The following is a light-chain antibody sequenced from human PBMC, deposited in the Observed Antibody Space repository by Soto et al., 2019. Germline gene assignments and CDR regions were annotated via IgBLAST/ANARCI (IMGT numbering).Light chain of an antibody. CDR1: QSVSSSY. J-gene: IGKJ4*01. Sequence: EIVLTQSPGTLSLSPGERPTLSCRASQSVSSSYLAWYQQKPGQAHRXXIYGASSRATGIPDRFSGSGSGTDCTLTISRLEPEDFEVYDCQQYGSSPLTFGGGTKVDIK. CDR3: QQYGSSPLT. V-gene: IGKV3-20*01. CDR2: GAS.